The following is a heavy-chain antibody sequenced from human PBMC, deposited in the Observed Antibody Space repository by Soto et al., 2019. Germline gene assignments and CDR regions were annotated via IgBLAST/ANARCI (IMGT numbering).Heavy chain of an antibody. CDR2: VSGYNGDT. CDR1: GYTFSRYG. J-gene: IGHJ6*02. V-gene: IGHV1-18*01. D-gene: IGHD2-8*01. CDR3: AKNGQPPYYYYGMDV. Sequence: QGQLVQSGPEVKKPGASVKVSCKASGYTFSRYGISWVRQAPGQGLEWMGWVSGYNGDTKYAQKVQGRVTMTIDTSTYPAYMELRSLTSDDTAKYYCAKNGQPPYYYYGMDVWGQGTTVTVSS.